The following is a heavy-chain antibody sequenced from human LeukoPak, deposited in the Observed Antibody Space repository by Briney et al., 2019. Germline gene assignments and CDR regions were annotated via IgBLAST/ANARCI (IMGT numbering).Heavy chain of an antibody. J-gene: IGHJ6*04. D-gene: IGHD6-13*01. Sequence: GESLKISCKGSGYSFTNSWLGWVRQMPGKGLEWMGIIFPADSDARYSPPFQGQVTISADKSISTAYLQWSSLKASDTAMYYCARVGYSSYGMDVWGKGTTVTVSS. CDR2: IFPADSDA. V-gene: IGHV5-51*01. CDR1: GYSFTNSW. CDR3: ARVGYSSYGMDV.